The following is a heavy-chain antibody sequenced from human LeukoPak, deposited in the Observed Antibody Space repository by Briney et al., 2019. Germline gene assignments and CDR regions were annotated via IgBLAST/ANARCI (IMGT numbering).Heavy chain of an antibody. CDR2: ISGSSGYK. V-gene: IGHV3-21*01. Sequence: GGSLRLSCTATAFPVSSYSWSWVRQAPGKGLEWVSSISGSSGYKHYADSVKGRFTISRDSANNSLDLEMNSLRVEDTAVYFCARVANRNWTPGWFDPRGQGTLVTVSS. D-gene: IGHD3-3*01. CDR3: ARVANRNWTPGWFDP. CDR1: AFPVSSYS. J-gene: IGHJ5*02.